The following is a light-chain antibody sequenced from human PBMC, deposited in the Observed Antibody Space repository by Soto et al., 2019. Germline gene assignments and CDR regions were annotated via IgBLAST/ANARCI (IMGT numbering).Light chain of an antibody. CDR1: QSVSSSY. J-gene: IGKJ1*01. V-gene: IGKV3-20*01. CDR2: GAS. CDR3: QQYGSSPRT. Sequence: EIVLTQSPGTLSLSPGERATLSCRASQSVSSSYLAWYQQKLGQAPRLLIYGASSRATGIPDRFSGSGSGTDVTLTISSLEPEDFAVYYCQQYGSSPRTFGQGTKVEIK.